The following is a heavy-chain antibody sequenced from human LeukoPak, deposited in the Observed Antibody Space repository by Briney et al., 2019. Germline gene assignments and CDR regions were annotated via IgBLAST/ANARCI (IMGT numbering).Heavy chain of an antibody. D-gene: IGHD6-19*01. CDR3: ARAGTHNSGWYGDNWFDP. CDR2: IYYSGTT. J-gene: IGHJ5*02. CDR1: GGSISSYY. V-gene: IGHV4-59*01. Sequence: SETLSLTRTISGGSISSYYWSWIRQPPGKGLEWIGYIYYSGTTNYNPSLNSRVTISVDTSKNQFSLKLNSVTAADTAVYYCARAGTHNSGWYGDNWFDPWGQGTLVTVSS.